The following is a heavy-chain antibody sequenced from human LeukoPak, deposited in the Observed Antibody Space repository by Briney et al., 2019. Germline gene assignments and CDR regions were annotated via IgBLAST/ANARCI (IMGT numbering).Heavy chain of an antibody. J-gene: IGHJ5*02. CDR2: ISNSGGST. V-gene: IGHV3-23*01. Sequence: GGSLRLACAASGFTFNTYAMTWVRQAPGKGPEWVSSISNSGGSTYYADSVKGRFTISRDNSKNTLYLQMNSLRAEDTAVYYCVKGGNSGYRWFDPWGQGTLVTVSS. D-gene: IGHD3-22*01. CDR3: VKGGNSGYRWFDP. CDR1: GFTFNTYA.